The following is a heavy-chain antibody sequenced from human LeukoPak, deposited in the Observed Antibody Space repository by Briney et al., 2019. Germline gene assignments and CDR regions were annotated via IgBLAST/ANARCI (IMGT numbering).Heavy chain of an antibody. V-gene: IGHV4-34*01. D-gene: IGHD6-19*01. CDR2: INHSGST. CDR3: ARVAFRQWLVQGIDY. Sequence: TSETLSLTCAVYGGSFSGYYWSWIRQPPGKGLEWIGEINHSGSTNYNPSLKSRVTISVDTSKNQFSLKLSSMTAADTAVYYCARVAFRQWLVQGIDYWGQGTLVTVCS. J-gene: IGHJ4*02. CDR1: GGSFSGYY.